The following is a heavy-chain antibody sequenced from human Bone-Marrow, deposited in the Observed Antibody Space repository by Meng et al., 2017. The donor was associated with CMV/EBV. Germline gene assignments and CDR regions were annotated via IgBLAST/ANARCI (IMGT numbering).Heavy chain of an antibody. D-gene: IGHD3-10*01. J-gene: IGHJ4*02. CDR1: GFTFSSYW. CDR3: ARGGTMVRGVPPLEY. CDR2: INSDGSNA. Sequence: SGFTFSSYWMHWVRQAPGKGLVWVSRINSDGSNATYVDSVKGRFTISRDNTKNTLHLQMNSLGADDTALYYCARGGTMVRGVPPLEYWGRGTLVTVSS. V-gene: IGHV3-74*01.